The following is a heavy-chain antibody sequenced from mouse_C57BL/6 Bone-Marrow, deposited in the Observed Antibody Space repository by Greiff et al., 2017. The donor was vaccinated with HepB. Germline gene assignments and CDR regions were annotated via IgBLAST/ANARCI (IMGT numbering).Heavy chain of an antibody. CDR1: GYTFTSYW. V-gene: IGHV1-59*01. CDR3: ARREFAD. J-gene: IGHJ3*01. Sequence: QVQLQQPGAELVRPGTSVKLSCKASGYTFTSYWMHWVKQRPGQGLEWIGVIDPSDSYTNYNQKFKGKATLTVDTSSSTAYMQLSSLTSEDSAVYSCARREFADWGQGTLVTVSA. CDR2: IDPSDSYT.